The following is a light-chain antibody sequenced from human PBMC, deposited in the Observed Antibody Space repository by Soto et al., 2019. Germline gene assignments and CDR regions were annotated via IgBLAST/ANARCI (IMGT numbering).Light chain of an antibody. CDR2: AAS. CDR3: QQYYSYPLT. Sequence: AIRMTQSPSSLSASTGDRVTITCRASQGISSYLAWYQQKPGKAPKLLIYAASTLQSGVPSRFSGSGSGTDFTLTISCPQSEDFATYYCQQYYSYPLTFGQGTKV. V-gene: IGKV1-8*01. J-gene: IGKJ1*01. CDR1: QGISSY.